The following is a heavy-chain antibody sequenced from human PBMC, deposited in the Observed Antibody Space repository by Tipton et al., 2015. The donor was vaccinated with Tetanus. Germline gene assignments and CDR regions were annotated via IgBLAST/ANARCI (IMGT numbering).Heavy chain of an antibody. CDR3: GGKGLTVSSFDY. Sequence: TLSLTCTVSGGSISSSSYYWSWIRQHPGKGLEWIGEIYYSGSTYYNPPLKSRVPISVDTSKNQFSLKLSSVTAAATAVFYCGGKGLTVSSFDYWGQGTLVTVSS. J-gene: IGHJ4*02. CDR2: IYYSGST. V-gene: IGHV4-31*03. D-gene: IGHD2-8*01. CDR1: GGSISSSSYY.